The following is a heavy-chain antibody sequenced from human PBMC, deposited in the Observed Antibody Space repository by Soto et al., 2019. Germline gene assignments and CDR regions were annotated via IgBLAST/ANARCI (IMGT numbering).Heavy chain of an antibody. CDR3: DSSGYFPFDY. CDR2: ISGSGDTT. J-gene: IGHJ4*02. V-gene: IGHV3-23*01. D-gene: IGHD3-22*01. Sequence: GGSLRLSCAASGFTFSTYAMSWVRQAPGKGLEWVSAISGSGDTTYYANSVKGRFTISRDNSKNTLYLQMNSLRAEDTAVYYYDSSGYFPFDYWGQGTLVTVSS. CDR1: GFTFSTYA.